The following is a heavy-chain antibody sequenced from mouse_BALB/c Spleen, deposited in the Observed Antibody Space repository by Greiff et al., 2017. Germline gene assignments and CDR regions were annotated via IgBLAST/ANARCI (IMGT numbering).Heavy chain of an antibody. CDR1: GYSITSGYY. CDR2: ISYDGSN. CDR3: ARDLATDY. Sequence: EVKLEESGPGLVKPSQSLSLTCSVTGYSITSGYYWNWIRQFPGNKLEWMGYISYDGSNNYNPSLKNRISITRDTSKNQFFLKLNSVTTEDTATYYCARDLATDYWGQGTTLTVSS. V-gene: IGHV3-6*02. D-gene: IGHD1-1*01. J-gene: IGHJ2*01.